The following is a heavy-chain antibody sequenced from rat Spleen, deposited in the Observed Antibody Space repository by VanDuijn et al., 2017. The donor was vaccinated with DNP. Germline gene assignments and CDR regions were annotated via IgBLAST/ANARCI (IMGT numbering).Heavy chain of an antibody. CDR2: ITDDGRSI. D-gene: IGHD4-3*01. V-gene: IGHV5-7*01. CDR1: GFSFNTFN. CDR3: ARRGYNSDY. Sequence: EVQLVESGGGLVQPKRSLKLSCAASGFSFNTFNMAWVRQAPKRGLEWVATITDDGRSIFYRDSVKGRFTVSRDNAKSTLYLQMDSLRSEDTATYYCARRGYNSDYWGQGVMVTVSS. J-gene: IGHJ2*01.